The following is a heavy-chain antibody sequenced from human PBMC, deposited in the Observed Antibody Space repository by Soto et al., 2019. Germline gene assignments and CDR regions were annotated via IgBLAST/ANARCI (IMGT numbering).Heavy chain of an antibody. Sequence: GGSLRLSCAASGLSVSRNYMSWVRQAPGKGLEWVSIIYSGGNIYNADSVKGRFTISRDNSKNTMYLQMNSLRAEDTAVYYCARGMDLYYYGMDVWGQGTTVTVSS. V-gene: IGHV3-53*01. CDR1: GLSVSRNY. CDR3: ARGMDLYYYGMDV. CDR2: IYSGGNI. J-gene: IGHJ6*02.